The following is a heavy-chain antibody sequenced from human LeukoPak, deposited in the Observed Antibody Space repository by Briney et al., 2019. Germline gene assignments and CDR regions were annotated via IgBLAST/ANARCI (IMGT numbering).Heavy chain of an antibody. Sequence: PSETLSLTCTVSGGSISSYYWGWIRQPPGKRLEWIGSIYPSGSTFYNPSLKSRATISVDTSKNQFYLKVNSVTAADTAVYYCASPRDTAVVVAATAGYFDLWGRGTQVTVSS. CDR2: IYPSGST. CDR1: GGSISSYY. V-gene: IGHV4-38-2*02. D-gene: IGHD2-15*01. CDR3: ASPRDTAVVVAATAGYFDL. J-gene: IGHJ2*01.